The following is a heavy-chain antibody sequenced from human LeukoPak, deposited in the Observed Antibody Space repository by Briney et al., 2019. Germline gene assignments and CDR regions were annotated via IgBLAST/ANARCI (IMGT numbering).Heavy chain of an antibody. J-gene: IGHJ6*03. V-gene: IGHV1-2*02. CDR3: ARVADYYYGSGLGYYYMDV. D-gene: IGHD3-10*01. CDR2: INPNSGGT. Sequence: ASVKVSCKASGYTFTGYYMHWVRQAPGQGLEWMGWINPNSGGTNYAQKFQGRVTMTRDTSIGTAYMELSRLRSDDTAVYYCARVADYYYGSGLGYYYMDVWGKGTTVTVSS. CDR1: GYTFTGYY.